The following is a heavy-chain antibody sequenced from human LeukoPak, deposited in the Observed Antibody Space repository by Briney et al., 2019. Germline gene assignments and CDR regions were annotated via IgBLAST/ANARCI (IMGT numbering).Heavy chain of an antibody. V-gene: IGHV1-69*13. J-gene: IGHJ4*02. CDR2: IIPIFGTA. CDR1: GGTFSSYA. D-gene: IGHD3-10*01. CDR3: ASDTTYYYGSGSSQFDY. Sequence: SVKVSCKASGGTFSSYAISWVRQAPGQGLEWMGGIIPIFGTANYARRFQGRVTITADESTSTAYMELSSLRSEDTAVYYCASDTTYYYGSGSSQFDYWGQGTLVTVSS.